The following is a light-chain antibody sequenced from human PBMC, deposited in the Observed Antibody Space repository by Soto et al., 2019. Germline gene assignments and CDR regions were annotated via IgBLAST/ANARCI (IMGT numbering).Light chain of an antibody. V-gene: IGKV3-20*01. CDR3: QQYVRSPPWT. Sequence: EIVLTQSPGTLSLSPGERATLSCRASQSISGNYLVWYQQKPGQAPRLLIYVASSRATGIPDRFSGSGSGTDFTLTISRLEPEDSAVYYCQQYVRSPPWTFGQGTKVEIK. J-gene: IGKJ1*01. CDR1: QSISGNY. CDR2: VAS.